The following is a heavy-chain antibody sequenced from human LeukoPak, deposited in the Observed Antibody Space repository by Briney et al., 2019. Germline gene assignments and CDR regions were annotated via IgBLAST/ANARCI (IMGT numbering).Heavy chain of an antibody. Sequence: GGSLRLSCEVSGFTSGIYAVSSVRQAPGKGLEWVSAFSGGGDSFYADSVKGRFTISRDSSKRILYLQMNSVRAEDTAIYYCGKEVERHFDLKYWGQGTLVTVSS. CDR3: GKEVERHFDLKY. CDR2: FSGGGDS. J-gene: IGHJ4*02. V-gene: IGHV3-23*01. CDR1: GFTSGIYA.